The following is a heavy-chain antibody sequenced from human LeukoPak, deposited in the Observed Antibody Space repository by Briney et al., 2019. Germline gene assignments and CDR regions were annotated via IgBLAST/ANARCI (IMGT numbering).Heavy chain of an antibody. Sequence: ASVKVSCKAFGGTFSSYAISWVRQAPGQGLEWMGGIIPIFGTANYARKFQGRVTITADESTSTAYMELSSLRSEDTAVYYCARDRGLRYFPPGYYYYYMDVWGKGTTVTISS. D-gene: IGHD3-9*01. CDR3: ARDRGLRYFPPGYYYYYMDV. J-gene: IGHJ6*03. CDR1: GGTFSSYA. V-gene: IGHV1-69*13. CDR2: IIPIFGTA.